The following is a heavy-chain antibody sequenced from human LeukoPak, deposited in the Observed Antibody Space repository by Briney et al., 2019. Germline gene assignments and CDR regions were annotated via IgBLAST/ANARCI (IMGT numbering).Heavy chain of an antibody. J-gene: IGHJ5*02. CDR2: IYYSGST. CDR3: ARAFGGYYYDSSGYPSNWFDP. CDR1: GGSISSGDYY. D-gene: IGHD3-22*01. V-gene: IGHV4-30-4*01. Sequence: SETLSLTCTVSGGSISSGDYYWSWIRQPPGKGLEWIGYIYYSGSTYYNPSLKSRVTISVDTSKNQFSLKLSSVTAADTAVYYCARAFGGYYYDSSGYPSNWFDPWGQGTLVTVSS.